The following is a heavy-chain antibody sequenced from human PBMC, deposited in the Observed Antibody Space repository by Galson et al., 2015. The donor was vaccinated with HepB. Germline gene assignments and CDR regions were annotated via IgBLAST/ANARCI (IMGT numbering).Heavy chain of an antibody. V-gene: IGHV2-5*01. Sequence: PALVKPTQTLTLTCTFSGFSLSTSGVGVGWLRQPPGKALEWLALIYWNDDKRYRPSLKSRLTFTKDTSKNQVVLTMTNMDPVDTGTYYCAHMEVKTATSDPFDYWGQGTLVTVSS. CDR2: IYWNDDK. CDR1: GFSLSTSGVG. D-gene: IGHD5-24*01. CDR3: AHMEVKTATSDPFDY. J-gene: IGHJ4*02.